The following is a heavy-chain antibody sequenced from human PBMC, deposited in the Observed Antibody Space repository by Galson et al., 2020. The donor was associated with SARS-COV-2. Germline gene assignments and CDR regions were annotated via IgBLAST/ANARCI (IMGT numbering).Heavy chain of an antibody. V-gene: IGHV4-30-4*08. Sequence: SQTLSLTCTVSGASINSGTFYWSWIRQLPGKGLEWIGYVYWSGGTYYNTSLKSRVTVSLDTSNNQFSLHLASVTAADTAVYYCARGRGYANNWFDPWGQGIQVTVSS. CDR1: GASINSGTFY. D-gene: IGHD6-25*01. CDR3: ARGRGYANNWFDP. CDR2: VYWSGGT. J-gene: IGHJ5*02.